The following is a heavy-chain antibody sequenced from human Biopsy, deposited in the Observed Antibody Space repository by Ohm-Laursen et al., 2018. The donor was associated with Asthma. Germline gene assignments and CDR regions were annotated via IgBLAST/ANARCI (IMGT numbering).Heavy chain of an antibody. CDR3: ARAVDYSHYYGIDV. J-gene: IGHJ6*02. V-gene: IGHV1-18*01. D-gene: IGHD3-10*01. CDR1: GYTFNSAG. Sequence: SSVKVSCKTSGYTFNSAGITWVRQAPGQGLEWTGWINVYNGNTKVAQKLQDRVTMITDTSTSTAYMELRSLRSDDTAVYFCARAVDYSHYYGIDVWGQGTTVTVS. CDR2: INVYNGNT.